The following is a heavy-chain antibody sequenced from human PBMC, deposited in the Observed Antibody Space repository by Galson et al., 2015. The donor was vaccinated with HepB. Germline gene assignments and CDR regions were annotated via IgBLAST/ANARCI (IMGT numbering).Heavy chain of an antibody. Sequence: SLRLSCAASGFTFRSYWMSWVRQAPGKGLEWVANIKQDGSERYYVDSVEGRFTISGDNAKNSLYLQMNSLRAEDTAVYYCARGHGSRDAFDIWGQGTMVTVSS. CDR1: GFTFRSYW. CDR2: IKQDGSER. V-gene: IGHV3-7*01. CDR3: ARGHGSRDAFDI. D-gene: IGHD3-10*01. J-gene: IGHJ3*02.